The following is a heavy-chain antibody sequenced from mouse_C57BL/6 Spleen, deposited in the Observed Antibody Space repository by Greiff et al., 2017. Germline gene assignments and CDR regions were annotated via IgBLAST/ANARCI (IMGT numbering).Heavy chain of an antibody. V-gene: IGHV1-50*01. D-gene: IGHD1-1*01. CDR1: GYTFTSYW. CDR3: ARRGGNYYGSSYEDFDV. CDR2: IDPSDSYT. Sequence: QVQLQQPGAELVKPGASVKLSCKASGYTFTSYWMQWVKQRPGQGLEWIGEIDPSDSYTNYNQKFKGKATLTVDTSSSTAYMQLSSLTSEDSAVYYCARRGGNYYGSSYEDFDVWGTGTTVTVSS. J-gene: IGHJ1*03.